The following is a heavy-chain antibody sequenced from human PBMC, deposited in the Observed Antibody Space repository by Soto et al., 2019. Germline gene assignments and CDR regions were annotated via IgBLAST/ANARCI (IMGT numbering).Heavy chain of an antibody. J-gene: IGHJ1*01. CDR3: ARLSCSSTSCYAPLVGEYFQH. CDR1: GYSFTSYW. V-gene: IGHV5-51*03. CDR2: IYPGDSDT. Sequence: EVQLVQSGAEVKKPGESLKISCKGSGYSFTSYWIGWVRQMPGTGLEWMGIIYPGDSDTRYSPSFQGQVTISADKSISTAYLQWSSLKASDTAMYYCARLSCSSTSCYAPLVGEYFQHWGQGTLVTVSS. D-gene: IGHD2-2*01.